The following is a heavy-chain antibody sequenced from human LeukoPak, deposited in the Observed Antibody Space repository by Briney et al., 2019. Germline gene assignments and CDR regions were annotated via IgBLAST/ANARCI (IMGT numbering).Heavy chain of an antibody. CDR3: ARAGRYYYGSGSYPNY. J-gene: IGHJ4*02. CDR2: IRYDGSNK. V-gene: IGHV3-30*02. Sequence: PGGSLRLSCAASGFTFSSHGMHWVRQAPGKGLEWVAFIRYDGSNKYYADSVKGRFTISRDNSKNTLYLQMNSLRAEDTAVYYCARAGRYYYGSGSYPNYWGQGTLVTVSS. CDR1: GFTFSSHG. D-gene: IGHD3-10*01.